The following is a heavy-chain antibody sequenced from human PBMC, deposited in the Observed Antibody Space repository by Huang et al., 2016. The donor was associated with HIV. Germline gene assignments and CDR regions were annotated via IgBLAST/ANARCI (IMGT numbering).Heavy chain of an antibody. V-gene: IGHV5-51*01. CDR2: IFPDDSET. D-gene: IGHD6-6*01. CDR1: GYSFSSYW. Sequence: VQLVQSGAEVKKPGESLKISCKGSGYSFSSYWIAWWRQMPGKGLEWMGIIFPDDSETTYRPSFEGQVTISADKSIGTTYLQWSSLKASDTAMYYCARRFSSSSGYFDYWGQGSLVTVSS. J-gene: IGHJ4*02. CDR3: ARRFSSSSGYFDY.